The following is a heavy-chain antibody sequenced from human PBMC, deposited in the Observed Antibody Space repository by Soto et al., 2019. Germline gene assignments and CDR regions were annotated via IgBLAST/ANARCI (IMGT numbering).Heavy chain of an antibody. Sequence: EEQLVESGGGLAQAGRTLKLSCAASGFTFDDYAMHWVRQAPGKGLEWVSGISWNSGSIGYTDSVKGRFTISRDNAKNSLYLQINSLRAEDTALYYCVKDVSGRGSFYYYFGMDVWGHGTTVTVSS. CDR2: ISWNSGSI. J-gene: IGHJ6*02. CDR3: VKDVSGRGSFYYYFGMDV. V-gene: IGHV3-9*01. D-gene: IGHD1-26*01. CDR1: GFTFDDYA.